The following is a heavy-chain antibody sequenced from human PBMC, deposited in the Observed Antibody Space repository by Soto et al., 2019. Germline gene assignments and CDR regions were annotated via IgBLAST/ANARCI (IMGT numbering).Heavy chain of an antibody. D-gene: IGHD5-12*01. CDR3: AHRPQGWLQLGAFDI. J-gene: IGHJ3*02. Sequence: QITLKESGPTLVKPTQTLTLTCTFSGFSLSTSGVGVGWIRQPPGKALEWLALIYWDDDKRYSPSLKSRLTITKDTSKNQVVLTMTNMDPVDTATYYCAHRPQGWLQLGAFDIWGQGTMVTVSS. V-gene: IGHV2-5*02. CDR1: GFSLSTSGVG. CDR2: IYWDDDK.